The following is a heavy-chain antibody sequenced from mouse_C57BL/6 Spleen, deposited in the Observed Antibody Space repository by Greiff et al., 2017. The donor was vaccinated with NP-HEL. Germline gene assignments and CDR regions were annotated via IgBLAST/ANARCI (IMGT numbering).Heavy chain of an antibody. CDR2: IYPGSGST. CDR1: GYTFTSYW. CDR3: ARRRVDYYGREAGFDY. V-gene: IGHV1-55*01. J-gene: IGHJ2*01. D-gene: IGHD1-1*01. Sequence: QVQLQQPGAELVKPGASVKMSCKASGYTFTSYWITWVKQRPGQGLEWIGDIYPGSGSTNYNEKFKSKATLTVDTSSSTAYMQLSSLTSEDSAVYYCARRRVDYYGREAGFDYWGQGTTLTVSS.